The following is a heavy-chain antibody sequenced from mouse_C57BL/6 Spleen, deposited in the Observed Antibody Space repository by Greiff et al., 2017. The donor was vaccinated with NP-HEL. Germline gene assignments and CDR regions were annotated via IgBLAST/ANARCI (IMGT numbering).Heavy chain of an antibody. J-gene: IGHJ2*01. CDR3: ARGGLITTVVRYFDY. Sequence: VQLQQPGAELVKPGASVKMSCKASGYTFTSYWITWVKQRPGQGLEWIGDIYPGSGSTNYNEKFKSKATLTVDPSSSTAYMQLSSLTSEDSAVYYCARGGLITTVVRYFDYWGQGTTLTVSS. D-gene: IGHD1-1*01. CDR1: GYTFTSYW. V-gene: IGHV1-55*01. CDR2: IYPGSGST.